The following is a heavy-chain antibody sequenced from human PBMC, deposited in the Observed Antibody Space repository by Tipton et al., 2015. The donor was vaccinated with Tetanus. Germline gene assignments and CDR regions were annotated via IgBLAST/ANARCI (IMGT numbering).Heavy chain of an antibody. CDR3: ARGRDGSGSYCDY. Sequence: TLSLTCTVSGGSISSGGYYWSWTRQHPGKGLEWLAEIYYSGGTYYNPSLKSRVTISVDTSKNQSSLKLSSVTAADTAVYYCARGRDGSGSYCDYWGQGTLVTVSS. V-gene: IGHV4-31*03. CDR2: IYYSGGT. D-gene: IGHD3-10*01. J-gene: IGHJ4*02. CDR1: GGSISSGGYY.